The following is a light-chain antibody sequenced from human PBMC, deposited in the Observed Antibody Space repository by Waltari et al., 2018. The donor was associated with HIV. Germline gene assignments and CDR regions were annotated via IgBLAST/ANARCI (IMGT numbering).Light chain of an antibody. Sequence: QSALTQPPSVSGSPGQSVTISCTGTSSDVGSYNRVSWYQQPPGTAPKLMIYEVNIRPSGFPARFSGSKSGNTASLTISGLQAEDEADYYCSSYTSSTVVFGGGTKLTVL. CDR3: SSYTSSTVV. CDR1: SSDVGSYNR. CDR2: EVN. J-gene: IGLJ2*01. V-gene: IGLV2-18*02.